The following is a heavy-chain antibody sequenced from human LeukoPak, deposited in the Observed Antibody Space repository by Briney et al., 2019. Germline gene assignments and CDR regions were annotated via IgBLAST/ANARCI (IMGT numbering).Heavy chain of an antibody. J-gene: IGHJ6*03. V-gene: IGHV4-34*01. D-gene: IGHD3-9*01. CDR3: ARDRDYDILTGYRYYYYYMDV. CDR1: GGSFSGYY. CDR2: ISHSGST. Sequence: PSETLSLTCAVYGGSFSGYYWSWIRQPPGKGLGWIGEISHSGSTSYNPSLKSRVTISLDTSKNQFSLKLSSVTAADTAVYYCARDRDYDILTGYRYYYYYMDVWGKGTTVTISS.